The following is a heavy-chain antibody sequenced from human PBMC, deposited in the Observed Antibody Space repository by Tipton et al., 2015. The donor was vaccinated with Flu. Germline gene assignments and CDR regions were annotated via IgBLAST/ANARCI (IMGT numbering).Heavy chain of an antibody. CDR1: GYSFTSYW. CDR2: IYPGDSDT. CDR3: ARLGVTTSHGMDV. D-gene: IGHD4-11*01. Sequence: QLVQSGAEVKKPGESLKISRKGSGYSFTSYWIGWVRQMPGKGLEWMGIIYPGDSDTRYSPSFQGQVTISADKSISTASLQWSSLKASDPAMYDWARLGVTTSHGMDVWGQGTTVTVSS. J-gene: IGHJ6*02. V-gene: IGHV5-51*01.